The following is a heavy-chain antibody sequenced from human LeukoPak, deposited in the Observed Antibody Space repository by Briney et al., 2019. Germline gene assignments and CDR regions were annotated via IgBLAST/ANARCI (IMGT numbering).Heavy chain of an antibody. D-gene: IGHD3-10*01. CDR2: IYHSGGT. CDR1: GGSISSGGYS. V-gene: IGHV4-30-2*01. Sequence: SETLSLTCAVSGGSISSGGYSWSWIRQPPGKGLEWIGYIYHSGGTNYNPSLESRVTISIDTSKNQFSLKLSSVTAADTAVYYCARVTMVRGVPDAFDIWGQGTMVTVSS. J-gene: IGHJ3*02. CDR3: ARVTMVRGVPDAFDI.